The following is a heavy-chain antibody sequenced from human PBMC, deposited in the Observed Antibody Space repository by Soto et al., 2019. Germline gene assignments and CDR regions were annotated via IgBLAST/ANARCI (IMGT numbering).Heavy chain of an antibody. J-gene: IGHJ6*02. CDR3: ARLPGTLVDVLYIYPLNRRVAVSDVDL. CDR2: VSFDGSNK. V-gene: IGHV3-30-3*01. CDR1: GFTFNYYR. Sequence: QMQFVESGGGVVQPGGSLRLSCAASGFTFNYYRMHWVRQAPGKGLEWVAVVSFDGSNKYYADSVKGRFTISKDNYNKTLYLKMNSLRRNDTAVYYSARLPGTLVDVLYIYPLNRRVAVSDVDLWGQGTTVTVSS. D-gene: IGHD6-19*01.